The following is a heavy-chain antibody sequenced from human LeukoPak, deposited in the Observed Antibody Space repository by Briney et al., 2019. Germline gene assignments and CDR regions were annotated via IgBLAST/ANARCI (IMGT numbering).Heavy chain of an antibody. CDR3: ARGRDLFDY. V-gene: IGHV3-66*01. J-gene: IGHJ4*02. Sequence: GGSLRLSCAAPGFTVSSNYMSWVRQAPGKGLEWVSVIYSGGSTYYADSVKGRFTISRDDSKNTLYLQMNSLRAEDTAVYYCARGRDLFDYWGQGTLVTVSS. CDR1: GFTVSSNY. CDR2: IYSGGST.